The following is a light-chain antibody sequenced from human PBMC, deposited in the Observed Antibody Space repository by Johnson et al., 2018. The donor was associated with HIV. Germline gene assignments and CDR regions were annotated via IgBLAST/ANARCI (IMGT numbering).Light chain of an antibody. Sequence: QSVLTQPPSVSAAPGQKVTISCSGSSSNIGNNYASWYQQVPGTAPKLLIYDNNKRPSGIPDRFSGSKSGTSVTLGITGLLTGAEADYYCGTWDNSLSAGVFGIGAKVTVL. V-gene: IGLV1-51*01. CDR3: GTWDNSLSAGV. J-gene: IGLJ1*01. CDR1: SSNIGNNY. CDR2: DNN.